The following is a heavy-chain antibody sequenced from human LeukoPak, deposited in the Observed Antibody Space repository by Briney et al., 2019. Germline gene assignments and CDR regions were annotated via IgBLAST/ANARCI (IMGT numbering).Heavy chain of an antibody. J-gene: IGHJ4*02. V-gene: IGHV1-8*01. Sequence: ASVKVSCKASGYTFTSFDFNWVRQATGQGLEWMGWMESNNGHTGYAQKFQGRVTMTRDTSISTAYMELSSLTFEDTAVYYCARGPPNWGMVGYWGQGTLVTVSS. CDR2: MESNNGHT. CDR1: GYTFTSFD. D-gene: IGHD7-27*01. CDR3: ARGPPNWGMVGY.